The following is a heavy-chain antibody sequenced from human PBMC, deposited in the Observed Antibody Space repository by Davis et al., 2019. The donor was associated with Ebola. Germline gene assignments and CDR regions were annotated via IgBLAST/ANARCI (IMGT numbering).Heavy chain of an antibody. CDR2: ISYDGSNK. D-gene: IGHD6-25*01. CDR1: GFTFSSYG. J-gene: IGHJ4*02. Sequence: PGGSLRLSCAASGFTFSSYGMHWVRQTPGKGLEWVAVISYDGSNKYYADSVKGRFTISRDNSKNTLYLQMNSLRAEDTAVYYCAKAYSSVWPMRHFDSWDQGTLVTVSS. CDR3: AKAYSSVWPMRHFDS. V-gene: IGHV3-30*18.